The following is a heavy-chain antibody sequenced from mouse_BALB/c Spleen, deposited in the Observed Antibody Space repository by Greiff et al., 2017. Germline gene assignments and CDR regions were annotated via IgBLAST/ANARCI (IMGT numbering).Heavy chain of an antibody. Sequence: VQLKQSGPELVKPGASVKMSCKASGYTFTSYVMHWVKQKPGQGLEWIGYINPYNDGTKYNEKFKGKATLTSDKSSSTAYMELSSLTSEDSAVYYCAREGNYRGYYAMDYWGQGTSVTVSS. CDR2: INPYNDGT. CDR3: AREGNYRGYYAMDY. D-gene: IGHD2-1*01. V-gene: IGHV1-14*01. J-gene: IGHJ4*01. CDR1: GYTFTSYV.